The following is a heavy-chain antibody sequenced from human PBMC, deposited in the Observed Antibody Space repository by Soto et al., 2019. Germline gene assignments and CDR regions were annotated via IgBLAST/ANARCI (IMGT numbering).Heavy chain of an antibody. V-gene: IGHV4-59*01. J-gene: IGHJ4*02. CDR3: ARDTVLTGMFDF. D-gene: IGHD4-17*01. Sequence: PSETLSLTCTVSGGSIGSYHRSWVRQPPGKGLEWIASVYYTGTTNYNPSLGSRVTISIDAPENQISLKLTSVTAADTAFYYCARDTVLTGMFDFWGQGALVTVSS. CDR2: VYYTGTT. CDR1: GGSIGSYH.